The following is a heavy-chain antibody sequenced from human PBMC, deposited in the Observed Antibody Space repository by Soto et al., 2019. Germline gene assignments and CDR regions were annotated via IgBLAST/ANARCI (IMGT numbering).Heavy chain of an antibody. V-gene: IGHV3-21*01. D-gene: IGHD6-6*01. CDR1: GFTFSSYS. J-gene: IGHJ4*02. Sequence: GGSLRLSCAASGFTFSSYSMNWVRQAPGKGLEWVSSISSSSSYIYYADSVKDRFTISRDNAKNSLYLQMNSLRAEDTAVYYCARDQVDIAARPGVFDYWGQGTLVTVSS. CDR2: ISSSSSYI. CDR3: ARDQVDIAARPGVFDY.